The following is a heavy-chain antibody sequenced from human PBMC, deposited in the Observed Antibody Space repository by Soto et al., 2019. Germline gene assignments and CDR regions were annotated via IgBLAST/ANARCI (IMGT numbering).Heavy chain of an antibody. J-gene: IGHJ6*04. CDR1: GGCISSYY. CDR3: ARHSAGLDV. D-gene: IGHD6-13*01. Sequence: SETLSLTCTVSGGCISSYYWSWIRQPPGKGLEWIGYIHYSGSTHYNRSLNSRVTISLDTSKNQFSLKLTSVTAADSAVYYCARHSAGLDVWGKGTTVTVSS. V-gene: IGHV4-59*08. CDR2: IHYSGST.